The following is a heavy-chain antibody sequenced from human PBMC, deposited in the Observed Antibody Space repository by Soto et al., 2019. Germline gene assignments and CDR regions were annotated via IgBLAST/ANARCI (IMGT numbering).Heavy chain of an antibody. Sequence: EVQLVESGGGLVQPGGSLRLSCAASGFTFSSYGMNWVRQAPGKGLEWVSYISSGSSAIYYADSVKGRFTISRDNAKNSLYLQMNSLRAEDTAVYYCARDNGGNSEWYFDLWGRGTLVTVSS. J-gene: IGHJ2*01. D-gene: IGHD2-21*02. V-gene: IGHV3-48*01. CDR3: ARDNGGNSEWYFDL. CDR1: GFTFSSYG. CDR2: ISSGSSAI.